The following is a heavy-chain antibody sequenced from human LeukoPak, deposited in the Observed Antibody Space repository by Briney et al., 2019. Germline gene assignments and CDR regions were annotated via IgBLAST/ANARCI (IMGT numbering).Heavy chain of an antibody. J-gene: IGHJ4*02. CDR2: IKSKTDGGTT. CDR1: GSTFSDAW. D-gene: IGHD5-24*01. V-gene: IGHV3-15*01. CDR3: TTVERGLLNSSPY. Sequence: GGSLRLSCAASGSTFSDAWMSWVRQAPGKGLEWVGRIKSKTDGGTTDYAAPVKGRFTISRDDSKNTLYLQMNSLKSEDTAVYYCTTVERGLLNSSPYWGQGTLVTVSS.